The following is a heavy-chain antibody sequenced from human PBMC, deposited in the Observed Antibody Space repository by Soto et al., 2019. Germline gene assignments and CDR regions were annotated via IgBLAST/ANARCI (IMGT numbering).Heavy chain of an antibody. CDR3: VKDIGASGAYWYFDL. D-gene: IGHD2-8*02. CDR2: INWNSGDI. J-gene: IGHJ2*01. Sequence: EMQLVESGGGLVQPGRSLRLSFAASGFTFDDFAMHWVRQAPGKGLEWVSGINWNSGDIDYADSVRGRFTISRDNAKNALYLQMNSLRAEDAALYYCVKDIGASGAYWYFDLWGRGTLVTVSS. V-gene: IGHV3-9*01. CDR1: GFTFDDFA.